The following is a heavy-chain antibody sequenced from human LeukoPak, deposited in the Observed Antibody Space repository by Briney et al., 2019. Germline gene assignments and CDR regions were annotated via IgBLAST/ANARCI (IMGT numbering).Heavy chain of an antibody. CDR3: ARGEKISSGWPNFDY. D-gene: IGHD6-19*01. J-gene: IGHJ4*02. V-gene: IGHV1-18*01. CDR1: GYTFTTYG. CDR2: ISSYNGIT. Sequence: GASVKVSCKTSGYTFTTYGFSWVRQAPGQGLEWMGWISSYNGITNYAQKFQGRVTMTRDTSISTAYMELSRLRSDDTAVYYCARGEKISSGWPNFDYWGQGTLVTVSS.